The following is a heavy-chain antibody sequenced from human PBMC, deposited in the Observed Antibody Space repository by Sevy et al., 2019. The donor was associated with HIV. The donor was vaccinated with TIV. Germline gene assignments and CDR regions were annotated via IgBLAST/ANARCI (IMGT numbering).Heavy chain of an antibody. V-gene: IGHV4-4*07. CDR1: GDSVSSFY. CDR3: ARTYCSGTSCYSRYFDL. J-gene: IGHJ4*02. Sequence: KQSQTLSLTCAVSGDSVSSFYWSWLRQSAGNGLEWIGRIYGSVKMNYNPPLQSRVTMSVDTSKNQFSLNLTSMTAADTAVYYCARTYCSGTSCYSRYFDLWGQGTLVTVSS. CDR2: IYGSVKM. D-gene: IGHD2-15*01.